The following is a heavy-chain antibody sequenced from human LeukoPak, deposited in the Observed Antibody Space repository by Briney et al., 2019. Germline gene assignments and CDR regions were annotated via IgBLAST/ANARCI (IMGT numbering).Heavy chain of an antibody. D-gene: IGHD4-11*01. CDR1: GSSISSGYY. J-gene: IGHJ4*02. Sequence: ASETLSLTCAVSGSSISSGYYWGWIRQPPGKGLEWIGSIHQSGNTYYNPSLKSRVTISVDTFKNQFSLKLNSVTAADTAVYYCARWIYSDCGFDYWGQRTLVTLSS. V-gene: IGHV4-38-2*01. CDR3: ARWIYSDCGFDY. CDR2: IHQSGNT.